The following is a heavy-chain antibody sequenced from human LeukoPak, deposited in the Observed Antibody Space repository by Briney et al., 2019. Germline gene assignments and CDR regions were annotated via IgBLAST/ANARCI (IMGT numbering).Heavy chain of an antibody. Sequence: GGSLRLSCLASGFTFSTYEMNWVRQAPGKGLEGVSYISTRGSPIHYADSVKGRFIISRDNSKNSLYLQMNSLRAEDTAVYFCVRDRRLDLDAFDIWGQGTRVTVSS. CDR3: VRDRRLDLDAFDI. CDR1: GFTFSTYE. V-gene: IGHV3-48*03. D-gene: IGHD6-19*01. J-gene: IGHJ3*02. CDR2: ISTRGSPI.